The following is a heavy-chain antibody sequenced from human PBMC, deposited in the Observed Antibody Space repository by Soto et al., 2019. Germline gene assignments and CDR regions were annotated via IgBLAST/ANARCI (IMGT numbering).Heavy chain of an antibody. Sequence: GASVKVSCKASGYTFTSYDINWVRQATGQGLEWMGWINANNGNTDYAQKLQGRVTMTTDTSTSTAYMELRSLRSDDTAVYYCARDRDIVLMVYAIPVAFDIWGQGTMVTVSS. D-gene: IGHD2-8*01. V-gene: IGHV1-18*01. J-gene: IGHJ3*02. CDR3: ARDRDIVLMVYAIPVAFDI. CDR1: GYTFTSYD. CDR2: INANNGNT.